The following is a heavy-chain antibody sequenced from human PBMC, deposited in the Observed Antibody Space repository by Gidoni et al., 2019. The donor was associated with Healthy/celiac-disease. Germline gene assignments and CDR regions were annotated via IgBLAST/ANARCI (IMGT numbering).Heavy chain of an antibody. V-gene: IGHV3-23*01. J-gene: IGHJ5*02. Sequence: EVQLLEPGGGLVQPGGSLRLYCAASGCTFSSYAMSWVRQAPGKGLEWFSAISGRGVSTYYADSVKGRFTISRDNSKNTLYLQMNSLRAEDTAVYYCAKGALREYCSSTSCPWSWFDPWGQGTLVTVSS. CDR1: GCTFSSYA. CDR3: AKGALREYCSSTSCPWSWFDP. D-gene: IGHD2-2*01. CDR2: ISGRGVST.